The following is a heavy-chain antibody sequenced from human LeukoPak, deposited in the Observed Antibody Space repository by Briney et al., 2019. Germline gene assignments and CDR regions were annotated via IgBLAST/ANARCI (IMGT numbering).Heavy chain of an antibody. J-gene: IGHJ3*02. Sequence: SETLSLTCGVSGGSFSFYYWSWIRQPPGKGLEWIGEISQSRSTNYNPSLKSRVNISLDTSENQFSLKLSSVTAADTAAYYCARALGAFDIWGQGTMVTVSS. CDR3: ARALGAFDI. V-gene: IGHV4-34*01. CDR1: GGSFSFYY. CDR2: ISQSRST.